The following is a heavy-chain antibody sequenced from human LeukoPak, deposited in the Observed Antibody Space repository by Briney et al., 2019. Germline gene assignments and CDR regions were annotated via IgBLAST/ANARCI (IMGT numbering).Heavy chain of an antibody. J-gene: IGHJ4*02. D-gene: IGHD3-22*01. CDR1: GGSISSYY. CDR3: ARAGYDSSGYYYMIDY. V-gene: IGHV4-59*01. Sequence: SETLSLTCTVSGGSISSYYWSWIRQPPGKGLEWIGYIYYSGSTNYNPSLKSRVTISVDTSKNRFSLKLSSVTAADTAVYYCARAGYDSSGYYYMIDYWGQGTLVTVSS. CDR2: IYYSGST.